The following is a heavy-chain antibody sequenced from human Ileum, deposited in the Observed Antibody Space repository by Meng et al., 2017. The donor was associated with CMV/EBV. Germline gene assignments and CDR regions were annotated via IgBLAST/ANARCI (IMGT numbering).Heavy chain of an antibody. CDR2: IRHDSNDK. CDR1: GFTFGNYA. CDR3: AKDFWRGYYQGYFDY. Sequence: GESLKISCTGTGFTFGNYAMHWVRQAPGKGLEWVAYIRHDSNDKYYGDSVKGRFTISRDNSKNTLYLQMNSLRAEDTAVYYCAKDFWRGYYQGYFDYWGQGTLVTVSS. V-gene: IGHV3-30*02. J-gene: IGHJ4*02. D-gene: IGHD3-3*01.